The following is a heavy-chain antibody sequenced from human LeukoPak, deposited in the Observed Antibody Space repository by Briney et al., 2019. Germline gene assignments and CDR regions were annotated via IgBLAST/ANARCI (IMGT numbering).Heavy chain of an antibody. CDR3: ARHGGTRVTLVEVYYFDY. D-gene: IGHD4-11*01. J-gene: IGHJ4*02. CDR1: GGSITSSSYY. CDR2: IYYTGGT. V-gene: IGHV4-39*01. Sequence: SETLSLTCSVSGGSITSSSYYWAWIRQPPEKGLEWIGSIYYTGGTYYSPSLKSRVTISVDTSKNQFSLKLSSVTAADTAVYYCARHGGTRVTLVEVYYFDYWGQGTLVTVSS.